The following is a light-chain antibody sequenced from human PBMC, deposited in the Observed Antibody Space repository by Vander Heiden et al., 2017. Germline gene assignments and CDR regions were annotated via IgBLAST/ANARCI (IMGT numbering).Light chain of an antibody. V-gene: IGKV3-20*01. CDR3: QHYGSSLRDT. Sequence: VLTQSPCTLSLSPGERATLSCRASQSVSNLAWYQQKHGQAPRLLIYGASIRATGIPVRFSGSGSGTDFNLTISRREPEDFAVYYCQHYGSSLRDTFGQGTKLEIK. J-gene: IGKJ2*01. CDR1: QSVSN. CDR2: GAS.